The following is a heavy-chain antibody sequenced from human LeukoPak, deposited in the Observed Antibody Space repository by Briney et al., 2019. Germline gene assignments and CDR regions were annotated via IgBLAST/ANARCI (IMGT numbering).Heavy chain of an antibody. CDR3: ARDPQDDSSGQNYYYYYYMDV. CDR2: INPNSGGT. Sequence: ASVKVSCKASGYTFTGYYMHWVRQAPGQGLEWMGWINPNSGGTNYAQKFQGRVTMTRDTSISTAYMELSRLRSDDTAVYYCARDPQDDSSGQNYYYYYYMDVWGKGTTVTVSS. CDR1: GYTFTGYY. D-gene: IGHD3-22*01. J-gene: IGHJ6*03. V-gene: IGHV1-2*02.